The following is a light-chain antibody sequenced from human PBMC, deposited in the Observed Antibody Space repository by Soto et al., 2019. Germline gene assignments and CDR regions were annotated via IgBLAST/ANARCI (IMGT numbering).Light chain of an antibody. V-gene: IGKV3-11*01. CDR2: DAS. J-gene: IGKJ3*01. CDR3: QQRSNWPLT. Sequence: EIVLTQSPATLSLSPGERATLSCRASQSVSSYLAWYQQKPGQAPRLLIYDASNRATGIPARFSGSGSGTDFTLTISSLGREDFAVYYCQQRSNWPLTFGPGTKVDIK. CDR1: QSVSSY.